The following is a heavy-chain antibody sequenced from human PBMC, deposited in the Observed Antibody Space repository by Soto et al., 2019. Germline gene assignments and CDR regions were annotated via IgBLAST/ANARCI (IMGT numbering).Heavy chain of an antibody. CDR3: ARGLWEGHCSRTDCRPNWFDP. V-gene: IGHV3-7*05. CDR2: IKQDGSEK. CDR1: GFNFRSYW. D-gene: IGHD1-26*01. Sequence: EVQLVESGGGLVQPGGSLRLSCAASGFNFRSYWMTWVRQAPGKGPEWVAYIKQDGSEKYYEDSVKGRFTISRDNAKTSVFLQMDSLRVEDTAMYYCARGLWEGHCSRTDCRPNWFDPWGQGTLVTVSS. J-gene: IGHJ5*02.